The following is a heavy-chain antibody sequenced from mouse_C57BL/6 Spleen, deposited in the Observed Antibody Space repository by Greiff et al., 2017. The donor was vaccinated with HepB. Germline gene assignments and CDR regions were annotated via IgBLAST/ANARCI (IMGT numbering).Heavy chain of an antibody. CDR3: ARDGHY. CDR2: ISYDGSN. V-gene: IGHV3-6*01. CDR1: GYSITSGYY. J-gene: IGHJ4*01. Sequence: EVKLLESGPGLVKPSQSLSLTCSVTGYSITSGYYWNWIRQFPGNKLEWMGYISYDGSNNYNPSLKNRISITRDTSKNQFFLKLNSVTTEDTATYYCARDGHYWGQGTSVTVSS.